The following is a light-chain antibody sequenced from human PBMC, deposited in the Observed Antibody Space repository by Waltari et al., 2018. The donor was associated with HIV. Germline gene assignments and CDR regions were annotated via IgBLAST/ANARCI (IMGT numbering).Light chain of an antibody. J-gene: IGKJ2*01. CDR3: QQFSRSPLT. Sequence: EVVLTQPPGPLSLSPGEGVTLSCRASQSVTSRYLAWYQQKPGQAPRLLIYGASNRATGSPVRFSGSGSLTDFTLTISRLEPEDVAVYYCQQFSRSPLTFGQGIKLEIK. V-gene: IGKV3-20*01. CDR2: GAS. CDR1: QSVTSRY.